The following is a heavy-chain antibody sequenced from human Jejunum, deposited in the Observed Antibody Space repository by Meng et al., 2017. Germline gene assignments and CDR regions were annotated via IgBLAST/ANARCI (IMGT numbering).Heavy chain of an antibody. D-gene: IGHD2-2*01. CDR1: VGSVSSTNCY. V-gene: IGHV4-61*01. CDR3: VREYCISTTCYFDS. Sequence: VLQRGPGPGLVRPSETLSLTCTVSVGSVSSTNCYWSWIRQPPGKGLEWIGYRYYSGSTNYNPSLKSRVTISVDTSKSQFSLKLFSVTAADTAVYYCVREYCISTTCYFDSWGQGTLVTVSS. J-gene: IGHJ4*02. CDR2: RYYSGST.